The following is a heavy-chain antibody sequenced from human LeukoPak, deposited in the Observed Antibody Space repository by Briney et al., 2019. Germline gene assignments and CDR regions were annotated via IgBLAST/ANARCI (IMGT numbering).Heavy chain of an antibody. Sequence: SDTLSLTCAVHGGSLTGYSWAWVRQSPGEGLEWIGEINQVEKTIYSPSLESRVSISLEASRNQFFLQLTSVAAADTAMYYCARGRATPSRLFFDYYFMDVWGPGTPVTVSS. V-gene: IGHV4-34*01. CDR3: ARGRATPSRLFFDYYFMDV. CDR2: INQVEKT. CDR1: GGSLTGYS. D-gene: IGHD4-23*01. J-gene: IGHJ6*03.